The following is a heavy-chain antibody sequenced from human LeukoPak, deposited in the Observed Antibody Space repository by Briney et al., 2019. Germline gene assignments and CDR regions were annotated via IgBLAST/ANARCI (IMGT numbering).Heavy chain of an antibody. CDR1: GGTFSSYA. Sequence: ASVKVSCKASGGTFSSYAISWVRQAPGQGLGWMGGIIPIFGTANYAQKFQGRVTITADESTSTAYMELSSLRSEDTAVYYCARDIDAGYCSSTSRRPYNWFDPWGQGTLVTVSS. V-gene: IGHV1-69*13. CDR3: ARDIDAGYCSSTSRRPYNWFDP. J-gene: IGHJ5*02. D-gene: IGHD2-2*01. CDR2: IIPIFGTA.